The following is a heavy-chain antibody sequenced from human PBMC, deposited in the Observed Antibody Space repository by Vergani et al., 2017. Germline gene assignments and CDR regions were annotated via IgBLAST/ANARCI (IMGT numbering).Heavy chain of an antibody. D-gene: IGHD3-16*01. CDR3: AKEITPYYYYMDV. CDR2: ISWNSGSI. CDR1: GFTFDDYA. V-gene: IGHV3-9*01. Sequence: EVQLVESGGGLVQPGRSLRLSCAASGFTFDDYAMHWVRQAPGKGLEWVSGISWNSGSIGYADSVKGRFTISRDNVKNSLYLQMNSLRAEDTAVYYCAKEITPYYYYMDVWGKGTTVTVSS. J-gene: IGHJ6*03.